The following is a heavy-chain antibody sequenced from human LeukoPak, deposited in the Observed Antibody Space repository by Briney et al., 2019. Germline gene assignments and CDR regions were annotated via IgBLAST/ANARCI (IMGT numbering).Heavy chain of an antibody. J-gene: IGHJ4*02. Sequence: PGGSLRLSCAASGFTFSSYAMSWVRQAPGKGLEWVSAISGSGGSTYYADSVKGRSTISRDNSKNTLYLEMNSLRAEDTAVYYCASTLTFGGVIVTKYFDYWGQGTLVTVSS. CDR2: ISGSGGST. V-gene: IGHV3-23*01. CDR1: GFTFSSYA. D-gene: IGHD3-16*02. CDR3: ASTLTFGGVIVTKYFDY.